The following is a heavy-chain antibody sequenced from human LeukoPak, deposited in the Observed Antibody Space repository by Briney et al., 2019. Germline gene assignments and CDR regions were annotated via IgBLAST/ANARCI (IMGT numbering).Heavy chain of an antibody. CDR1: GGTFSSYA. Sequence: SVKVSCKASGGTFSSYAISWVRQAPGQGLEWMGGIIPIFGTANYAQKFQGRVTITADESTSTAYMELGSLRSEDTAVYYCARSVGMVRVNWFDPWGQGTLVTVSS. V-gene: IGHV1-69*13. J-gene: IGHJ5*02. CDR2: IIPIFGTA. D-gene: IGHD3-10*01. CDR3: ARSVGMVRVNWFDP.